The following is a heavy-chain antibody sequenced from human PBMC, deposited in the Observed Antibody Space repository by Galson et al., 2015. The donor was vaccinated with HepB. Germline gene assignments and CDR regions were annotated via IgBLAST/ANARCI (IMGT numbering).Heavy chain of an antibody. D-gene: IGHD3-22*01. Sequence: ETLSLTCAVYGESFSGYYWSWIRQPPGKGLEWIGEIHHSGSTNYNPSLKSRVTISVDTSKNQFSLKVNSVSAADTAVYYCARKASSAYYLFDYWGQGTLVTVSS. CDR1: GESFSGYY. J-gene: IGHJ4*02. CDR3: ARKASSAYYLFDY. CDR2: IHHSGST. V-gene: IGHV4-34*01.